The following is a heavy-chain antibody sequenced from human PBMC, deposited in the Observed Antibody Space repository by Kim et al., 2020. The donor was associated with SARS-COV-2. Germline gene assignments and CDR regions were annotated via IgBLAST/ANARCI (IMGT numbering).Heavy chain of an antibody. D-gene: IGHD3-10*01. CDR2: IGGTSGKI. CDR1: GFTFSSYA. V-gene: IGHV3-23*01. CDR3: MVRGTDY. J-gene: IGHJ4*02. Sequence: GGSLRLSCVASGFTFSSYAMTWVRQAPGKGLEWVSIIGGTSGKIYYADSVKGRFTISRDNSKNTVYLQMNSLRADDTAVYFVMVRGTDYWGQGTLVTVSS.